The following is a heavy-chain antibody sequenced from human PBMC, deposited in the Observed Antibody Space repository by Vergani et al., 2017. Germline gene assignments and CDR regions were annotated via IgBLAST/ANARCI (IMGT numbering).Heavy chain of an antibody. D-gene: IGHD3-22*01. J-gene: IGHJ4*02. V-gene: IGHV3-7*03. CDR3: ARADYYDSSGYYYLGSFDY. Sequence: EVQLVESGGGLVQPGGSLRLSCAASGFTFSSYWMSWVRQAPGKGLEWVANIKQDGSEKYYVDSVKGRFTISRDNAKNSLYLQMNSLRAEDTAVYYCARADYYDSSGYYYLGSFDYWGQGTLVTVSS. CDR2: IKQDGSEK. CDR1: GFTFSSYW.